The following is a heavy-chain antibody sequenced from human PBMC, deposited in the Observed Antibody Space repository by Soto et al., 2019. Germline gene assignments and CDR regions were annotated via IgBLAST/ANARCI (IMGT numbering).Heavy chain of an antibody. V-gene: IGHV3-23*01. D-gene: IGHD3-10*01. J-gene: IGHJ5*02. CDR2: ISGGGDNT. CDR3: AKGMSGSGAYQWFDP. CDR1: AFTFSRFA. Sequence: EVQLLESGGGLVQPGGSLRLSCAASAFTFSRFAMSWVCQTPGNGLEWVSAISGGGDNTFYADSVKGRFTISRDNSKNTLYLQMNGLRVEDTAVYYCAKGMSGSGAYQWFDPWGHGNVVTVSS.